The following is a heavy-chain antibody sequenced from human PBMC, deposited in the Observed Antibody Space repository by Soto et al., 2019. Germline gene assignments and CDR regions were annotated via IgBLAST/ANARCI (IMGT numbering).Heavy chain of an antibody. V-gene: IGHV3-23*01. D-gene: IGHD6-19*01. CDR1: GFTFSSYA. J-gene: IGHJ1*01. CDR3: AKDTSEGHGSGWYGVFHY. CDR2: ITGSGSNT. Sequence: GGSLRLSCAASGFTFSSYAMTWVRQAPGKGLEWVSAITGSGSNTYYADSVKGRFSISRDNSKNTLYLQMNSLRAEDTALYFCAKDTSEGHGSGWYGVFHYWGQGTLVTVSS.